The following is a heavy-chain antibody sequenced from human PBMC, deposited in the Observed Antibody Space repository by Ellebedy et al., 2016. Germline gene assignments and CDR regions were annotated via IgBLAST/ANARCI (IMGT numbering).Heavy chain of an antibody. Sequence: GESLKISXAASGFTFSSYGMHWVRQAPGKGLEWVAVISYDGSNKYYADSVKGRFTISRDNAKNSLYLQMNSLRAEDTALYYCAKDMRSSWHEDGGLGMDVWGQGTTVSVSS. D-gene: IGHD6-13*01. CDR2: ISYDGSNK. CDR3: AKDMRSSWHEDGGLGMDV. J-gene: IGHJ6*02. CDR1: GFTFSSYG. V-gene: IGHV3-30*18.